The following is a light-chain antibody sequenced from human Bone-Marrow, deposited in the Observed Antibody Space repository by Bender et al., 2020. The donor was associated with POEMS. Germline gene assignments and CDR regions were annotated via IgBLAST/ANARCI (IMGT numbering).Light chain of an antibody. Sequence: QSALTQSASVSGSPGQSITISCTGTSSDVGGYNYVSWYQQHPGKAPKLLIYQGFERPSGVSNRFSGSKSGNTASLTISDLQSEDEADYYCASYAGYNSVVIFGGGTKLTVL. J-gene: IGLJ2*01. CDR2: QGF. CDR3: ASYAGYNSVVI. CDR1: SSDVGGYNY. V-gene: IGLV2-23*03.